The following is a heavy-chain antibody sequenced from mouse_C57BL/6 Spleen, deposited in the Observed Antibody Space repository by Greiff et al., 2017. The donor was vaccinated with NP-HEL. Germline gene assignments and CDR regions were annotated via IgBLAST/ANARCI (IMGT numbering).Heavy chain of an antibody. D-gene: IGHD1-1*01. CDR1: GFTFSSYA. CDR2: ISDGGSYT. Sequence: EVQGVESGGGLVKPGGSLKLSCAASGFTFSSYAMSWVRQTPEKRLEWVATISDGGSYTYYPDNVKGRFTISRDNAKNNLYLQMSHLKSEDTAMYYCARDYYGSGYWYFDVWGTGTTVTVSS. J-gene: IGHJ1*03. CDR3: ARDYYGSGYWYFDV. V-gene: IGHV5-4*01.